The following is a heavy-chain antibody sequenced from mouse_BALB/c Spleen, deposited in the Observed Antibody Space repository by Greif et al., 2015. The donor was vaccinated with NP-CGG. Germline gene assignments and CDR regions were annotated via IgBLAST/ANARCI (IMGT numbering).Heavy chain of an antibody. CDR3: ARYDYDGYYFDY. CDR1: GFNIKDTY. CDR2: IDPANGNT. J-gene: IGHJ2*01. V-gene: IGHV14-3*02. Sequence: VQLQQSGAELVKPGASVKLSCTASGFNIKDTYMHWVKQRPEQGLEWIGRIDPANGNTKYDPKFQGKAIITADTSSNTAYLQLSSLTSEDTAVYYCARYDYDGYYFDYWGQGTTLTVSS. D-gene: IGHD2-4*01.